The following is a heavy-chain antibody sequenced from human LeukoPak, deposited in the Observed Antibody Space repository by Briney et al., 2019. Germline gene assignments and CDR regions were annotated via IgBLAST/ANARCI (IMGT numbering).Heavy chain of an antibody. J-gene: IGHJ6*02. Sequence: GRSLRLSCAASGFTFSSYAMHWVRQAPGKGLEWVAVISYDGSNKYYADSVKGRFTISRDNSKNTLYLQMNSLRAEDTAVYYCARGTPSSSGWLYYGMDVWGQGATVTVSS. D-gene: IGHD6-19*01. CDR3: ARGTPSSSGWLYYGMDV. V-gene: IGHV3-30-3*01. CDR2: ISYDGSNK. CDR1: GFTFSSYA.